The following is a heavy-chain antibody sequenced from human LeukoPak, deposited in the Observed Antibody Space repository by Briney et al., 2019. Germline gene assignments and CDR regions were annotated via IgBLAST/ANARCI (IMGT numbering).Heavy chain of an antibody. D-gene: IGHD3-10*01. J-gene: IGHJ6*03. V-gene: IGHV3-7*01. CDR3: ARDLRGTFPYYYYMDV. CDR1: GFTFSSFW. CDR2: IKQDGSEK. Sequence: GGSLRLSCAASGFTFSSFWMSWVRQAPGKGLDWVANIKQDGSEKYYVDSVRGRFTISRDNAKNSLYLQMNSLRAEDTAVYYCARDLRGTFPYYYYMDVWGKGTTVTVS.